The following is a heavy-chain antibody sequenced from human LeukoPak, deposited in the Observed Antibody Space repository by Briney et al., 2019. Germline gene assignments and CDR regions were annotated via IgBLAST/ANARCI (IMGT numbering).Heavy chain of an antibody. D-gene: IGHD2-2*01. V-gene: IGHV3-30-3*01. CDR1: GFTFSSYA. J-gene: IGHJ4*02. CDR3: AREGAHCSSTSCPEGGFDY. Sequence: GGSLRLSCAASGFTFSSYAMHWVRQAPGKGLEWVAVISYDGSNKYYADSVKGRFTISRDNSKNTLYLQMNSLRAEDTAVYYCAREGAHCSSTSCPEGGFDYWGQGTLVTVSS. CDR2: ISYDGSNK.